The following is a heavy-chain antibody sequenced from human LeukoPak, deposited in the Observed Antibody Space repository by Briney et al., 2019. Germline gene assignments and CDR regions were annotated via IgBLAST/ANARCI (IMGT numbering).Heavy chain of an antibody. CDR1: GFTFSSYA. Sequence: GRSLRLSCAASGFTFSSYAMHWVRQAPGKGLEWVAVISYDGSNKYYADSVKGRFTISRDNAMNSLYLQMNSLRAEDTAVYYCARGDDYGDPGDYWGQGTLVTVSS. D-gene: IGHD4-17*01. CDR2: ISYDGSNK. J-gene: IGHJ4*02. V-gene: IGHV3-30-3*01. CDR3: ARGDDYGDPGDY.